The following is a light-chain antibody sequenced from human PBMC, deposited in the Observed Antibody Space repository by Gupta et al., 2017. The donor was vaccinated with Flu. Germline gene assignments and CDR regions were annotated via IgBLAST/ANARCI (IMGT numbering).Light chain of an antibody. V-gene: IGLV2-14*01. CDR2: EVS. CDR1: SSDVGGYNY. CDR3: SSYTSSSTSV. Sequence: QSALTQPASVSGSPGQSITISCTATSSDVGGYNYVSWYQQHPGKAPKLMIYEVSNRPSGVSNRFSGSKSGNTASLTISGLQAEDEADYYCSSYTSSSTSVFGTGTKVTVL. J-gene: IGLJ1*01.